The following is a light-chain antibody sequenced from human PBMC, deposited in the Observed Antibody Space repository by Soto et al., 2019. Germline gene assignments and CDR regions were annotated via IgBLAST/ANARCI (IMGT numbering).Light chain of an antibody. Sequence: QSALTQPVSVSVSPGQSITISCTGTSSDVGAYNYVSWYQQHPGKAPKLIISEVSIRPSGLSNRFSGSKSGNTASLTISGLQAEDEADYCCSSYTSGSTLQFGGGTKLTVL. CDR2: EVS. CDR3: SSYTSGSTLQ. J-gene: IGLJ2*01. CDR1: SSDVGAYNY. V-gene: IGLV2-14*01.